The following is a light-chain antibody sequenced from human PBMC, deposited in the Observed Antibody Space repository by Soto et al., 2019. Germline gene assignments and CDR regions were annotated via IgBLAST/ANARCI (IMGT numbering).Light chain of an antibody. CDR2: GAS. V-gene: IGKV3-20*01. CDR1: RSVSSTY. J-gene: IGKJ5*01. Sequence: EIVLTQSPGTLSLSPGDGATLSCRASRSVSSTYLAWYQQRPGQAPRLLIYGASTRARGIPDRFSGTGSGTHFSLTISRLEPEGFAVYFCQQDGGSPPVTFGQGTRLEIK. CDR3: QQDGGSPPVT.